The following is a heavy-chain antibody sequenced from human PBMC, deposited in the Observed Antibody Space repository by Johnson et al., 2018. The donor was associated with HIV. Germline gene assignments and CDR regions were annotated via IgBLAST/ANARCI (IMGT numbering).Heavy chain of an antibody. CDR1: GFTCDDYA. D-gene: IGHD6-6*01. J-gene: IGHJ3*02. CDR3: ARAERSSSGVDAFDI. V-gene: IGHV3-9*01. CDR2: ISWNSGSI. Sequence: VESGGGLVQPGRSLRLSCAASGFTCDDYAMHWVRPAPGQGLEWVSGISWNSGSIGYADSVKGRFTISRDNAKNSLYLQMNSLRAEDTAVYYCARAERSSSGVDAFDIWGQGTMVTVSS.